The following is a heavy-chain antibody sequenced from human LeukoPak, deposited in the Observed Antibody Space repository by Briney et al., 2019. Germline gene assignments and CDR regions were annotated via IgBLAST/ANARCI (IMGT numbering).Heavy chain of an antibody. CDR2: INANSGDT. Sequence: ASVKVSCKASGYTFTGYYMHWVRQAPGQGLEWMGWINANSGDTKYAQKFQGRVTMTRDTSISAAYMELSRLRSDDTAMYYCAREISGYSDYWGQGTLVTVSS. J-gene: IGHJ4*02. D-gene: IGHD3-22*01. CDR1: GYTFTGYY. CDR3: AREISGYSDY. V-gene: IGHV1-2*02.